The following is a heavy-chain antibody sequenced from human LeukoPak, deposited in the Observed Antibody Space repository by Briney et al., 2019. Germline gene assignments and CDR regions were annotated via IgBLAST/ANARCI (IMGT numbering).Heavy chain of an antibody. D-gene: IGHD6-6*01. J-gene: IGHJ5*02. V-gene: IGHV3-30-3*01. CDR2: ISYDGSNK. Sequence: GGSLRLSCAASGFTFSSYAMHWVRQAPGKGLEWVAVISYDGSNKYYADSVKGRFTISRDNSKNTLYLQVNSLRAEDTAVYYCAKGAFKQLAPTWFDPWGQGTLVTVSS. CDR3: AKGAFKQLAPTWFDP. CDR1: GFTFSSYA.